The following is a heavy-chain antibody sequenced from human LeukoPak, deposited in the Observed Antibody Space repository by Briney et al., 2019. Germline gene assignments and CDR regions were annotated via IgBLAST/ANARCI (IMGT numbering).Heavy chain of an antibody. CDR2: ISSSSSTI. V-gene: IGHV3-48*01. J-gene: IGHJ4*02. CDR1: GFTFSSYS. CDR3: ARDRVSGYYYDSSGYDY. Sequence: PGGSLRLSCAASGFTFSSYSMNWVRQAPGKGLEWVSYISSSSSTIYYADSVKGRFTISRDNAKNSLYLQMNSLRAEDTAVYYCARDRVSGYYYDSSGYDYWGQGTLVTVSS. D-gene: IGHD3-22*01.